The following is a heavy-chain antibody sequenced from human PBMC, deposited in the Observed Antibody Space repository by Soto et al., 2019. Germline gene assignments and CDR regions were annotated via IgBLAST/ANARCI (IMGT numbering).Heavy chain of an antibody. Sequence: ASVKVSCKTSGYTFTDYYMHWVRQAPGQGLEWVGGINPKSGGPKYVPKFQGRVTVTRDTSTSTAYMELNRLISDDTAVYYCASEDCRNTNCLKGFDYWGQGTLVTVSS. CDR2: INPKSGGP. CDR3: ASEDCRNTNCLKGFDY. D-gene: IGHD2-15*01. V-gene: IGHV1-2*02. CDR1: GYTFTDYY. J-gene: IGHJ4*02.